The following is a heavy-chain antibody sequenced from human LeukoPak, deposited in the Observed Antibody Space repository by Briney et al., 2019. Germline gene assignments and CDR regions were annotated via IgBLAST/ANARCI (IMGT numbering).Heavy chain of an antibody. CDR1: GIRFTTHW. CDR3: ASAYASYDFWSGYENCDF. D-gene: IGHD3-3*01. CDR2: IRQDGGEK. Sequence: AGSRTLLCAASGIRFTTHWMNWVRQAPGKGLEWVASIRQDGGEKKYVDSVKGRFTISRDLAQNSLFLQMNSLRAEDTAVYYCASAYASYDFWSGYENCDFWGQGTLVTVSS. V-gene: IGHV3-7*01. J-gene: IGHJ4*02.